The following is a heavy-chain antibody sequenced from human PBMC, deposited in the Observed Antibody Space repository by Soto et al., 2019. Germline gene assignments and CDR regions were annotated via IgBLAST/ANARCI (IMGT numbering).Heavy chain of an antibody. Sequence: VASVKVSCKASGYTFTSYGISWVRQAPGQGLEWMGWISAYNGNTNYAQKLQGRVTMTTDTSTSTAYMELRSLRSGDTAVYYCAATDKANFDYWGQGTLVTVSS. V-gene: IGHV1-18*01. CDR3: AATDKANFDY. D-gene: IGHD5-18*01. CDR2: ISAYNGNT. J-gene: IGHJ4*02. CDR1: GYTFTSYG.